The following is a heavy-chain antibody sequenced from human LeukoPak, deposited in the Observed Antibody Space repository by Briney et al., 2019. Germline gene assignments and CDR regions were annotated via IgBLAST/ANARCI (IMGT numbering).Heavy chain of an antibody. D-gene: IGHD3-9*01. Sequence: SETLSLTCTVSGGSISSYYWSWIRQPPGKGLEWIGYIYYSGSTNYNPSLKSRVTISVDTSKNQFSLKLSSVTAADTAVYYCARNGRLRYFDWLPLDYWGQGTLVTVSS. CDR2: IYYSGST. CDR1: GGSISSYY. CDR3: ARNGRLRYFDWLPLDY. V-gene: IGHV4-59*01. J-gene: IGHJ4*02.